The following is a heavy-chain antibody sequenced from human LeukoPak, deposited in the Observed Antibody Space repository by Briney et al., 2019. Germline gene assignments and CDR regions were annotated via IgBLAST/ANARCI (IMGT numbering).Heavy chain of an antibody. CDR2: INHSGCT. Sequence: SSETLSLTCAVYGGSFSGYYWSWIRQPPGKGLEWIGEINHSGCTNYNPSLKSRVTISVDTSKNQFSLQLNSVTPEGTAVYYCARDQGGYSGYEFDSWGQGTLVTVSS. V-gene: IGHV4-34*01. D-gene: IGHD5-12*01. J-gene: IGHJ4*02. CDR3: ARDQGGYSGYEFDS. CDR1: GGSFSGYY.